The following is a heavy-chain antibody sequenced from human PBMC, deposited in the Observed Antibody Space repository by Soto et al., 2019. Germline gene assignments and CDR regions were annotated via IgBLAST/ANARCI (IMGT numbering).Heavy chain of an antibody. V-gene: IGHV3-30*18. J-gene: IGHJ4*02. Sequence: QVQLVESGGGVVQPGRSLRLSCAASGFSFSSYAMHWVRQAPGKGLEWVAIISHDGNIKRYADFVEGRFIVFRDNSNNNTLLQMESLKTDDTAVYYCAKELAYGDFWRGLEYWGQGTLVTVAS. CDR2: ISHDGNIK. CDR3: AKELAYGDFWRGLEY. D-gene: IGHD3-3*01. CDR1: GFSFSSYA.